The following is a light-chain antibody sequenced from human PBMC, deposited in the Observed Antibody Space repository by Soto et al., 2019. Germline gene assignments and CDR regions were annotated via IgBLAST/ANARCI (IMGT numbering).Light chain of an antibody. V-gene: IGKV1-5*01. CDR2: DAS. Sequence: DIRMTQSPSTLSAAVGDRVTITCRASQSISSWLAWYQQKPGKAPKLLIYDASSLESGVPSRFSGSGSGTEFTLTISSLQPDDFATYYCQQYNSSPRWTFGQGTKVEIK. CDR3: QQYNSSPRWT. J-gene: IGKJ1*01. CDR1: QSISSW.